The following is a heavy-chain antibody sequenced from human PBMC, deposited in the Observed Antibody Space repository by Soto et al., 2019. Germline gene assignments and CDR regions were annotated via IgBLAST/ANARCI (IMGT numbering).Heavy chain of an antibody. CDR1: GGTFSSYA. D-gene: IGHD1-1*01. CDR3: AREPPTNEPESEH. J-gene: IGHJ1*01. Sequence: GASVKVSCKASGGTFSSYAISWVRQAPGQGLEWMGGIIPIFGTANYAQKFQGRVTITADESTSTAYMELSSLRSEDTAVYYCAREPPTNEPESEHWGQGTLVTVSS. CDR2: IIPIFGTA. V-gene: IGHV1-69*13.